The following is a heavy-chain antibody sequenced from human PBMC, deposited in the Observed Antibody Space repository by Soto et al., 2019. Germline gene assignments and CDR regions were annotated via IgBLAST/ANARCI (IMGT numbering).Heavy chain of an antibody. CDR2: ISGDGSTT. J-gene: IGHJ5*02. D-gene: IGHD1-26*01. CDR1: GFTFSDHW. V-gene: IGHV3-74*03. Sequence: PGGSLRLSCAASGFTFSDHWIHWVRQAPGKGLVWVSRISGDGSTTTYADSVKGRFIITRDNAKNTVSLQMNSLGAEDTAVYYCTRGLSGGTSWGQGTLVTVSS. CDR3: TRGLSGGTS.